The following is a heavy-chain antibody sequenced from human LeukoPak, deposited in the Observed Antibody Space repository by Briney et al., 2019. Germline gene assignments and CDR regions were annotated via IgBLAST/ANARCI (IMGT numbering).Heavy chain of an antibody. D-gene: IGHD6-13*01. CDR3: ARVYSSSWYSSYYGMDV. CDR2: IYYSGST. J-gene: IGHJ6*02. V-gene: IGHV4-59*01. CDR1: GGSISSYY. Sequence: PSETLSLTCTVSGGSISSYYRSWIRQPPGKGLEWIGYIYYSGSTNYNPSLKSRVTISVDTSKNQFSLKLSSVTAADTAVYYCARVYSSSWYSSYYGMDVWGQGTTVTVSS.